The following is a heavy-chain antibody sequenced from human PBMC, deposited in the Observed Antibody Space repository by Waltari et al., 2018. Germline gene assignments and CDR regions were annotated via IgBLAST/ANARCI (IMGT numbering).Heavy chain of an antibody. CDR2: MNPNSGNT. V-gene: IGHV1-8*03. CDR1: GGTFSSYA. Sequence: QVQLVQSGAEVKKPGSSVKVSCKASGGTFSSYAISWVRQAPGQGLEWMGWMNPNSGNTGYAQKFQGRLTITRNTSISTAYMELSSLRSEDTAVYYCARSYSSSSNYFDYWGQGTLVTVSS. D-gene: IGHD6-6*01. CDR3: ARSYSSSSNYFDY. J-gene: IGHJ4*02.